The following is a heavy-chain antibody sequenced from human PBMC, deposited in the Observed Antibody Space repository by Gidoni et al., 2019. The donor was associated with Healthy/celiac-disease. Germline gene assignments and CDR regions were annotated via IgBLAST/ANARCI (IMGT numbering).Heavy chain of an antibody. J-gene: IGHJ4*01. CDR1: GYTFTSYG. Sequence: QVQLVQSGAEVKKPGASVKVSCTASGYTFTSYGISWVRQAPGTGLEWRGGISTYNGNTNYAQKLQGRVTMTTDTSKSTAYMELRGLRSDDTAVYYCARVGLSSGSYELGYWGQGTLVTVSS. V-gene: IGHV1-18*01. CDR3: ARVGLSSGSYELGY. CDR2: ISTYNGNT. D-gene: IGHD1-26*01.